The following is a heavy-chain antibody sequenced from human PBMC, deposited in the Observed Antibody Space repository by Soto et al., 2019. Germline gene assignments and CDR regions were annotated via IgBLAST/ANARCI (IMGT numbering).Heavy chain of an antibody. CDR1: GFSLSTYGVG. Sequence: QITLKESGPTLVKPTQTLTLTCTFSGFSLSTYGVGVGWIRQPPGKALEWLALITWDEDKRYSPSLKSSLTITKDTYKKQAVLTVTNMDPVDTATYYFGHVTGGWGGYGMDVWGQGNTVNVSS. J-gene: IGHJ6*02. CDR2: ITWDEDK. D-gene: IGHD2-21*02. V-gene: IGHV2-5*02. CDR3: GHVTGGWGGYGMDV.